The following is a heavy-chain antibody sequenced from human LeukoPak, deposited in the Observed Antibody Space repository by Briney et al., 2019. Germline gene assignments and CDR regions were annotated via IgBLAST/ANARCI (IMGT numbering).Heavy chain of an antibody. Sequence: ASVRVSCTASEYTFNIYDINWVRQAAGQGLEWMGWMNPDSGNTDFAQKFQGRGTMTRNTSITTAYMELSSLRSEDTAVYYCAVHLPGDYLDRWGQGTLVTVSS. CDR1: EYTFNIYD. V-gene: IGHV1-8*01. CDR2: MNPDSGNT. CDR3: AVHLPGDYLDR. J-gene: IGHJ4*02.